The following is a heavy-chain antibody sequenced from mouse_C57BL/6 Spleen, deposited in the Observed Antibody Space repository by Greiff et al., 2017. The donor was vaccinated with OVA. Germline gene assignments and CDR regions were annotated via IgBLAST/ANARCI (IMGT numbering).Heavy chain of an antibody. CDR2: IDPETGGT. J-gene: IGHJ3*01. D-gene: IGHD1-1*01. CDR1: GYTFTDYE. Sequence: QVQLKESGAELVRPGASVTLSCKASGYTFTDYEMHWVKQTPVHGLEWIGAIDPETGGTAYNQKFKGKAILTADKSSSTAYMELRSLTSEDSAVYYCTRGGYYGSRAWFAYWGQGTLVTVSA. V-gene: IGHV1-15*01. CDR3: TRGGYYGSRAWFAY.